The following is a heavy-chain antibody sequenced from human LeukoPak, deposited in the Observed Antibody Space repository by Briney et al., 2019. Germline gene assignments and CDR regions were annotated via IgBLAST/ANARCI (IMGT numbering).Heavy chain of an antibody. J-gene: IGHJ4*02. CDR2: ISPDSGNK. V-gene: IGHV3-30*02. CDR3: ANGLPSGCIDN. Sequence: SLRVSCTAAGYTFSSYGINWVRQVTGKGLEWVACISPDSGNKYYAQYVQGRVTMSRDTSNNTLYLQLNSLTAEDTAVYYCANGLPSGCIDNWGQGTRVTVSS. CDR1: GYTFSSYG. D-gene: IGHD1-26*01.